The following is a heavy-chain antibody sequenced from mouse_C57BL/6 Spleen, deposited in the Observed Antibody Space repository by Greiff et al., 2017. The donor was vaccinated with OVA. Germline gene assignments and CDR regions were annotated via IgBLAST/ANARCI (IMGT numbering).Heavy chain of an antibody. CDR3: TRERLPVPFAY. CDR1: GYTFTDYE. V-gene: IGHV1-15*01. CDR2: IDPETGGT. Sequence: VQLQQSGAELVRPGASVTLSCKASGYTFTDYEMHWVKQTPVHGLEWIGAIDPETGGTAYNQKFKGKAILTADKSSSTAYMELRSLTSEDSAVYYCTRERLPVPFAYWGQGTLVTVSA. J-gene: IGHJ3*01. D-gene: IGHD2-2*01.